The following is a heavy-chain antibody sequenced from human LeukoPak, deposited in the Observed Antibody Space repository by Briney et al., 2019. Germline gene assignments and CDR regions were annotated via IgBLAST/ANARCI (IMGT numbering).Heavy chain of an antibody. CDR3: ARGLPPAANSYNWFDP. D-gene: IGHD2-2*01. CDR1: GGSFSGYY. CDR2: INHSGST. Sequence: SETLSLTCAVYGGSFSGYYWSWIRQPPGKGLEWIGEINHSGSTNYNPSLKSRVTISVDTSKNKFSLKLSSVTAADTAVYYCARGLPPAANSYNWFDPWGQGTLVTVSS. J-gene: IGHJ5*02. V-gene: IGHV4-34*01.